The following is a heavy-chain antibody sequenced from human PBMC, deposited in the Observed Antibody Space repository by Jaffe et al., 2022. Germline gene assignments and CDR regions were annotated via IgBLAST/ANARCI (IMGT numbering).Heavy chain of an antibody. CDR1: GGTFSSYA. CDR3: ARPHCGGSCYPPYDAFDI. Sequence: QVQLVQSGAEVKKPGSSVKVSCKASGGTFSSYAISWVRQAPGQGLEWMGGIIPIFGTANYAQKFQGRVTITADESTSTAYMELSSLRSEDTAVYYCARPHCGGSCYPPYDAFDIWGQGTMVTVSS. V-gene: IGHV1-69*01. CDR2: IIPIFGTA. J-gene: IGHJ3*02. D-gene: IGHD2-15*01.